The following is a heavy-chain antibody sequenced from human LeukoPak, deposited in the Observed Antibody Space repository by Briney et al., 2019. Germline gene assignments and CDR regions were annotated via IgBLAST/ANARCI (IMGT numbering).Heavy chain of an antibody. CDR1: GYSFTNYW. CDR3: ARHGDIVATIPDYYMDV. CDR2: IYPGDSET. V-gene: IGHV5-51*01. D-gene: IGHD5-12*01. J-gene: IGHJ6*03. Sequence: PGESLKISCKGSGYSFTNYWIGWVRQMPGKGLEWMGIIYPGDSETRYSPSFQGQVTISADKSISTAYLQWSSLKASDTAMYYCARHGDIVATIPDYYMDVWGKGTTVTVSS.